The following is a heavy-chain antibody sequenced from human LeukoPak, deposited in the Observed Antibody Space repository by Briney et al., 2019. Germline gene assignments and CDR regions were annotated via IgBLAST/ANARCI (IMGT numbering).Heavy chain of an antibody. V-gene: IGHV4-59*01. CDR2: IYYSGST. CDR1: GGSFSSYY. D-gene: IGHD2-15*01. Sequence: ASETLSLTCAVYGGSFSSYYWSWVRQPPGEVLEWVGYIYYSGSTNYNPSLKSRVTISVDTSKNQFSLKLSSVTAADTAVYYCARGGWSPAGWFDPWGQGTLVTVSS. CDR3: ARGGWSPAGWFDP. J-gene: IGHJ5*02.